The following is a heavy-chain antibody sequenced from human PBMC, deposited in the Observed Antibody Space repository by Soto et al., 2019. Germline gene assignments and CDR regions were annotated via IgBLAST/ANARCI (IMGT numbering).Heavy chain of an antibody. V-gene: IGHV4-39*07. CDR1: GGSISSISSY. J-gene: IGHJ6*02. Sequence: SETLSLTCTVSGGSISSISSYWGWIRQPPGKGLEWIGNVYYSGSTYSNPSLKSRVTISVDTSKNQFSLKLSSVTAADTAVYYCARGNLRVILTRGMDVWGQGTTVTVSS. D-gene: IGHD3-9*01. CDR2: VYYSGST. CDR3: ARGNLRVILTRGMDV.